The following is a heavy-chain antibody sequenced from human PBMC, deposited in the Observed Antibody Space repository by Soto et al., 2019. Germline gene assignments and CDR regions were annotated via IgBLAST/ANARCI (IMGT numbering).Heavy chain of an antibody. CDR3: AREEALIIVPTGGIDYSFDY. CDR1: GGSISSGDHY. CDR2: IYYTGTT. J-gene: IGHJ4*02. V-gene: IGHV4-30-4*01. D-gene: IGHD2-8*02. Sequence: QVRLQESGPGLVKPSQTLSLTCTVSGGSISSGDHYWTWLRQPPGKGLEWIGYIYYTGTTYYNPSLKTRLAISVDTSKNQFSLTLTSVTAADTAVYFCAREEALIIVPTGGIDYSFDYWGQGTLVTVSS.